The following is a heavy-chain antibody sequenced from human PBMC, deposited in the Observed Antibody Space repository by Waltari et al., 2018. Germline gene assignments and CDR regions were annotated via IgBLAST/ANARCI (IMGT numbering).Heavy chain of an antibody. CDR1: GGSMTSNNYY. Sequence: QLQLHESGPGMVKPSETLSVTCTVSGGSMTSNNYYWGWIRQPPGKGLEWIASISYIGTAYDNPSLKSRVLISVDTTNNQFSLQLTSVTAADTAVYFCARQVRTGYSSGWPDHWGQGTLVTVSS. V-gene: IGHV4-39*01. D-gene: IGHD6-25*01. CDR3: ARQVRTGYSSGWPDH. CDR2: ISYIGTA. J-gene: IGHJ4*02.